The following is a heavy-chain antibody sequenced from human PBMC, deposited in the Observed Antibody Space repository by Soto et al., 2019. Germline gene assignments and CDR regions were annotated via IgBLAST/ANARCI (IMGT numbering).Heavy chain of an antibody. Sequence: PSETLSLTCTVSGGSISSYYWSWIRQPPGKGLEWIGYIYYSGSTNYNPSLKSRVTISVDTSKNQFSLKLSSVTAADTAVYYCARLILTGYYGPLFDYWGQGTLVTVSS. CDR2: IYYSGST. J-gene: IGHJ4*02. CDR3: ARLILTGYYGPLFDY. CDR1: GGSISSYY. D-gene: IGHD3-9*01. V-gene: IGHV4-59*08.